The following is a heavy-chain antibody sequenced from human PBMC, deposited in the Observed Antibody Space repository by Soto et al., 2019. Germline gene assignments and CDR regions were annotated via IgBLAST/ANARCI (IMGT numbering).Heavy chain of an antibody. CDR2: ISSSTYI. D-gene: IGHD6-13*01. CDR1: GFTLRTYS. Sequence: PGGSLRLSCAASGFTLRTYSMNWVRQAPGKGLEWVSSISSSTYIYYADSLKGRFTISRDNTKNSLYLQMNSLRAEDTAVYYCARDQEQLLPGYFDYWGQGALVTVSS. J-gene: IGHJ4*02. V-gene: IGHV3-21*01. CDR3: ARDQEQLLPGYFDY.